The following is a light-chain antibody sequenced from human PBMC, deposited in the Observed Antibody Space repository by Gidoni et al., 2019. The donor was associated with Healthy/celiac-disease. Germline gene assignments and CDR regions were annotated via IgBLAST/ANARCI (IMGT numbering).Light chain of an antibody. CDR1: SSDVGGYKY. CDR3: NSYAGSISGV. Sequence: QSALTQPPSASGSPGQSVTISCTGTSSDVGGYKYFSWYPQRPGKAPKLMIYEVNKRPSGVPDRFSGSKSGNTASLIVSGLQAEDEAEYYCNSYAGSISGVFGGGTKLTVL. V-gene: IGLV2-8*01. J-gene: IGLJ2*01. CDR2: EVN.